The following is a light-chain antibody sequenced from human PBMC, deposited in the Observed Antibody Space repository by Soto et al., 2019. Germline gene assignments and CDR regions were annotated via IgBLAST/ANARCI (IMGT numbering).Light chain of an antibody. V-gene: IGLV1-40*01. J-gene: IGLJ3*02. CDR1: SSNIGAGYD. CDR3: QSYDISLTTWV. Sequence: QSVLTQPPSVSGAPRQRVTISCTGSSSNIGAGYDVHWYQQLPGTAPKLLIYGNSNRPSGVPDRFSGSKSGASASLAITGLQAEDEADYYCQSYDISLTTWVFGGGTKSPS. CDR2: GNS.